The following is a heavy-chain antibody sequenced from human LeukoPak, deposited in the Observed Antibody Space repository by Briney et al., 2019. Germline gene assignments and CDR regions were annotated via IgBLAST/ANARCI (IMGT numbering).Heavy chain of an antibody. CDR3: AKLNGYSSSWFDY. D-gene: IGHD6-13*01. CDR2: LSSGGGST. Sequence: GVSLTLSCAASRLTFSNYAMSWVRRAPGKGLEWVSGLSSGGGSTYYADSVKGRFTISRDNSKNTLYLQMNSLRAEDTAVYYCAKLNGYSSSWFDYWGQGTLVTVSS. J-gene: IGHJ4*02. CDR1: RLTFSNYA. V-gene: IGHV3-23*01.